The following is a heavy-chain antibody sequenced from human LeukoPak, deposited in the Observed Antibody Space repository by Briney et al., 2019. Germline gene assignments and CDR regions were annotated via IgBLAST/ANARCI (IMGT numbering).Heavy chain of an antibody. CDR1: GYNFATSY. Sequence: GESLKISCQGSGYNFATSYIGWVRQMPGKGLEWMGIIYPGDSDTTYSPSFQGQVTISADKSISTTYLQWSSLKASDTAMYYCARHGSGYEHDCWGQGTLVTVSS. D-gene: IGHD5-12*01. CDR2: IYPGDSDT. J-gene: IGHJ4*02. V-gene: IGHV5-51*01. CDR3: ARHGSGYEHDC.